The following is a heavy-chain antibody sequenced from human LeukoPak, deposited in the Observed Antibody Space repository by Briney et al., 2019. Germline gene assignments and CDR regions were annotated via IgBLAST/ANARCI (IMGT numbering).Heavy chain of an antibody. D-gene: IGHD3-3*01. J-gene: IGHJ5*02. Sequence: PGGSLRLSCAASGFSFSSYWMSWVRQAPGKGLEWVANIKPDGSENYHVDSVKGRFIISRDNAKNSLFLQMNSLRVEDTAVYYCARGHLMLEAWGQGTLVTVSS. V-gene: IGHV3-7*01. CDR2: IKPDGSEN. CDR3: ARGHLMLEA. CDR1: GFSFSSYW.